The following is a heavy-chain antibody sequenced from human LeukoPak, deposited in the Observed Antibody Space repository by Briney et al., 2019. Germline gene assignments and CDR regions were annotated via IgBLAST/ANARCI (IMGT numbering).Heavy chain of an antibody. CDR2: IKQDGSET. CDR3: ARSGGPRCLDY. J-gene: IGHJ4*02. CDR1: GFTFSRYW. V-gene: IGHV3-7*01. Sequence: GGSLRLSCAASGFTFSRYWMTWVRQAPGKGLEWVGNIKQDGSETYYVDSVKGRFTISRDNAKSSLYLQMNSLRAEDTAVYYCARSGGPRCLDYWGQGTLVTVSS. D-gene: IGHD6-25*01.